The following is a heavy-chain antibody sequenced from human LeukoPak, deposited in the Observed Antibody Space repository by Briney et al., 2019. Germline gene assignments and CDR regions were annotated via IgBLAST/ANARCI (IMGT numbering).Heavy chain of an antibody. J-gene: IGHJ4*02. CDR3: TSGLSVRRSNNTPVDY. CDR1: GFTFSSYG. Sequence: GGSLRLSCAASGFTFSSYGMHWVRQAPGKGLEWVAFIRYDGSNKYYADSVKGRFTISRDNSKNTLYLQMNSLRAEDTAVYYCTSGLSVRRSNNTPVDYWGQGTLVTVSS. D-gene: IGHD1-1*01. V-gene: IGHV3-30*02. CDR2: IRYDGSNK.